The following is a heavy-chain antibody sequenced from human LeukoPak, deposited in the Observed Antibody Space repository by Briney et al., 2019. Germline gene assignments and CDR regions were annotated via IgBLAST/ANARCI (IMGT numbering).Heavy chain of an antibody. D-gene: IGHD1-26*01. J-gene: IGHJ6*02. V-gene: IGHV3-11*01. CDR1: GFTFSDYY. CDR3: ARDAKWNYYYYGMDV. Sequence: GGSLRLSCAASGFTFSDYYMSWIRQAPVKGLEWVSYISSSGSTIYYADSVKGRFTISRDNAKNSLYLQMNSLRAEDTAVYYCARDAKWNYYYYGMDVWGQGTTVTVSS. CDR2: ISSSGSTI.